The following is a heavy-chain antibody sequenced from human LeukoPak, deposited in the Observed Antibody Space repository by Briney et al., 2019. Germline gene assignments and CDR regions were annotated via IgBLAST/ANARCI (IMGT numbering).Heavy chain of an antibody. CDR2: ISAYNGNT. J-gene: IGHJ5*02. V-gene: IGHV1-18*01. D-gene: IGHD1-26*01. CDR3: ARDPGEVGATKGWFDP. CDR1: GYTFTSYG. Sequence: GASVKVSCKASGYTFTSYGISWVRQAPGQGLEWMGWISAYNGNTNYAQKLQGRVTMTTDTSTSTAYMELRSLRSDDTAVYYCARDPGEVGATKGWFDPWGQGTLVTVSS.